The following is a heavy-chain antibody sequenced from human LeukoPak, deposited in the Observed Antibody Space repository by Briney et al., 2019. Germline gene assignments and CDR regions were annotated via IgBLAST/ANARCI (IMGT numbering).Heavy chain of an antibody. Sequence: ASVKVSCKASGYTFTSYGISWVRQAPGQGLEWMGWISAYNGNTNYAQKLQGRVTMTTDTSTSAAYMELRSLRSDDTAVYYCARGGSRSSWTTSFDYWGQGTLVTVSS. CDR1: GYTFTSYG. CDR2: ISAYNGNT. CDR3: ARGGSRSSWTTSFDY. V-gene: IGHV1-18*01. D-gene: IGHD6-13*01. J-gene: IGHJ4*02.